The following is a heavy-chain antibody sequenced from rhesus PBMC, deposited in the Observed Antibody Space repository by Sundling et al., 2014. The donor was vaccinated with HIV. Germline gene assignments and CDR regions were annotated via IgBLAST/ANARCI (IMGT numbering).Heavy chain of an antibody. J-gene: IGHJ4*01. Sequence: QVQMVQSGAEVKKAGASVKVSCQTSGFTFGSYDINWVRQAPGQGLEWMGVIFPVLGIANYAEKFQGRVTITADTSTNTAYLDLNSLRSEDTAVYYCVRDAAGTVVWGQGVLVTVSS. CDR1: GFTFGSYD. CDR3: VRDAAGTVV. CDR2: IFPVLGIA. V-gene: IGHV1-198*02. D-gene: IGHD5-24*01.